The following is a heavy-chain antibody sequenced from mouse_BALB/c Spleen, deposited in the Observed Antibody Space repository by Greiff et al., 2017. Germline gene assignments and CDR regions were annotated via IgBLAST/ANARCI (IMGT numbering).Heavy chain of an antibody. CDR3: ARYRYDDGVDY. CDR2: IRNKANGYTT. V-gene: IGHV7-3*02. Sequence: EVQRVESGGGLVQPGGSLRLSCATSGFTFTDYYMSWVRQPPGKALEWLGFIRNKANGYTTEYSASVKGRFTISRDNSQSILYLQMNTLRAEDSATYYCARYRYDDGVDYWGQGTTLTVSS. CDR1: GFTFTDYY. D-gene: IGHD2-14*01. J-gene: IGHJ2*01.